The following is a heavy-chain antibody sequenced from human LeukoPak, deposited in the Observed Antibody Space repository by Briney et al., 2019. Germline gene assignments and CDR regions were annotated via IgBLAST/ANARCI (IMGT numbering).Heavy chain of an antibody. CDR3: ARGFLITGTTWEAYYYYYMDV. V-gene: IGHV3-74*01. Sequence: GGSLRLSCAASGFTFSSYWMHWVRQAPGKGLMWVSRINSDGSSTSYADSVKGRFTISRDNAKKTLHLQMNSLRVEDTAVYYCARGFLITGTTWEAYYYYYMDVWGKGTTVTVSS. D-gene: IGHD1-20*01. CDR1: GFTFSSYW. J-gene: IGHJ6*03. CDR2: INSDGSST.